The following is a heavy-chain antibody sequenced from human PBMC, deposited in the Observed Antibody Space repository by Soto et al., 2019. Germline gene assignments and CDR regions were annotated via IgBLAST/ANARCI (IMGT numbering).Heavy chain of an antibody. D-gene: IGHD3-9*01. J-gene: IGHJ4*02. CDR1: GFTFSSYG. CDR2: ISYDGSNK. V-gene: IGHV3-30*18. CDR3: AKNAGFIPSFESLTLDY. Sequence: QPGGSLRLSCAASGFTFSSYGMHWVRQAPGKGLEWVAVISYDGSNKYYADSVKGRFTISRDNSKNTLYLQMNSLRAEDTAVYYCAKNAGFIPSFESLTLDYWGQGTLVTVSS.